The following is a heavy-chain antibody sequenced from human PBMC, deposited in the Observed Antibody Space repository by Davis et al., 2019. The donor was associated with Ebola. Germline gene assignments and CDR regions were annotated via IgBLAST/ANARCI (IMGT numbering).Heavy chain of an antibody. J-gene: IGHJ4*02. CDR1: GYTFTSYA. V-gene: IGHV1-69*10. CDR2: IIPILGIA. Sequence: SVKVSCKASGYTFTSYAISWVRQAPGQGLEWMGGIIPILGIANYAQKFQGRVTITADKSTSTAYMELSSLRSEDTAVYYCASEVDTAMVVELWYFDYWGQGTLVTVSS. CDR3: ASEVDTAMVVELWYFDY. D-gene: IGHD5-18*01.